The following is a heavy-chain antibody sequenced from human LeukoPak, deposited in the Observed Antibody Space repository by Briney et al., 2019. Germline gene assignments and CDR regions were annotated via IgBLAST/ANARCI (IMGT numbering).Heavy chain of an antibody. CDR2: IYYSGST. CDR1: GGSISSSSYY. D-gene: IGHD3-10*01. J-gene: IGHJ4*02. V-gene: IGHV4-39*01. Sequence: PSETLSLTCTVSGGSISSSSYYWGWIRQPPGKGLEWIGSIYYSGSTYYNPSLKSRVTISVDTSKNQFSLKLSSATAADTAVYYCARISVVRGVIIGYFDYWGQGTLVTVSS. CDR3: ARISVVRGVIIGYFDY.